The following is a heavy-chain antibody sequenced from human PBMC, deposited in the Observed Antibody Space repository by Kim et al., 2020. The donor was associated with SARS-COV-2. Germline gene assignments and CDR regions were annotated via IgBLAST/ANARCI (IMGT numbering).Heavy chain of an antibody. CDR2: INPNSGVT. D-gene: IGHD6-13*01. CDR3: AKFAPGIGAAPGDS. CDR1: GYTFTNYY. J-gene: IGHJ4*02. V-gene: IGHV1-2*02. Sequence: ASVKVSCKASGYTFTNYYVHWVRQAPGQGLQWMGWINPNSGVTTSAQNFQGRVTMTRDTSINTAYMELSRLRSDDTAVYFCAKFAPGIGAAPGDSWGQGTLVTVSS.